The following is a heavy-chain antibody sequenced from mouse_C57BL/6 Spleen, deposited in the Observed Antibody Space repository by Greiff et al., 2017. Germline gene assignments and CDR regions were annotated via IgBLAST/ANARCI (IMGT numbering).Heavy chain of an antibody. V-gene: IGHV1-61*01. CDR2: IYPSDSET. CDR1: GYTFTSYW. CDR3: ARGNWDAYWYFDG. Sequence: VKLQQPGAELVRPGSSVKLSCKASGYTFTSYWMDWVKQRPGQGLEWIGNIYPSDSETHYNQKFKDKATLTVDKSSSTAYMQLSSLTSEDSAVYYCARGNWDAYWYFDGWGTGTTVTVSS. D-gene: IGHD4-1*01. J-gene: IGHJ1*03.